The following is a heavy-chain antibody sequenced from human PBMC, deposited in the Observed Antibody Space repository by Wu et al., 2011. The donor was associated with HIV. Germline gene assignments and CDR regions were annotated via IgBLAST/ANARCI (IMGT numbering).Heavy chain of an antibody. V-gene: IGHV1-2*02. D-gene: IGHD1-1*01. CDR1: GYTFTAYS. CDR3: VRDYKGWNDRAPKFDR. J-gene: IGHJ5*02. CDR2: VDPNSGGT. Sequence: QVQLVQSGAEVQKPGASVQVSCRPSGYTFTAYSLYWVRQAPGQGLEWMGWVDPNSGGTSYAQKFQGRVTMTRDTSISTAYMELSRLTSDDTAMYFCVRDYKGWNDRAPKFDRWGQGTLVSVSS.